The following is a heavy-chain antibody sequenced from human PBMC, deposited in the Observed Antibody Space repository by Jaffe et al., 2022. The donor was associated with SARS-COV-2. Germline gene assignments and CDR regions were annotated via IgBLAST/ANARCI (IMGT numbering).Heavy chain of an antibody. D-gene: IGHD5-12*01. V-gene: IGHV3-23*04. CDR1: GFTFSSFA. J-gene: IGHJ4*02. Sequence: EVQLVESGGGLVQPGGSLRLSCAASGFTFSSFAMSWVRQAPGKGLEWVSCISGSSGSTYYADSVKGRFTISRDNSKNTLYLQMNSLRAEDTAVYYCVKEPIKYSGYDYFDYWGQGTLVTVSS. CDR2: ISGSSGST. CDR3: VKEPIKYSGYDYFDY.